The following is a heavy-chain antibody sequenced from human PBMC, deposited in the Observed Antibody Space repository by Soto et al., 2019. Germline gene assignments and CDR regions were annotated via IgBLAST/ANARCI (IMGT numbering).Heavy chain of an antibody. Sequence: PGGSLRLSCAASGFTFSSYGMHWVRQAPGKGLEWVAVIWYDGSNKYYADSVKGRFTISRDNSKNTLYLQMNSLRAEDTAVYYCARDSSLARFDYWGQGTLVTVSS. CDR3: ARDSSLARFDY. CDR1: GFTFSSYG. V-gene: IGHV3-33*01. CDR2: IWYDGSNK. J-gene: IGHJ4*02.